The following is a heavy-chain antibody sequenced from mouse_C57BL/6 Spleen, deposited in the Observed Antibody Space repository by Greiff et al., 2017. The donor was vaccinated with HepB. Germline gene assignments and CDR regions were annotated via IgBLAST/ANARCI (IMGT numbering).Heavy chain of an antibody. CDR3: ARSKSNYVEFAY. J-gene: IGHJ3*01. V-gene: IGHV1-69*01. D-gene: IGHD2-5*01. CDR2: IDPSDSYT. Sequence: QVQLQQPGAELVMPGASVKLSCKASGYTFTSYWMHWVKQRPGQGLEWIGEIDPSDSYTNYNQKFKGKSTLTVDKSSSTAYMQLSSLTSEDSAVYYCARSKSNYVEFAYWGQGTLVTVSA. CDR1: GYTFTSYW.